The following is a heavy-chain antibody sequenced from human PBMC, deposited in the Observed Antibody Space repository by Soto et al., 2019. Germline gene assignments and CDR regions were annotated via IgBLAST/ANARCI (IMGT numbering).Heavy chain of an antibody. CDR2: ISGSGGST. Sequence: EVQLLESGGGLVQPGGSLRLSCAASGFTFSSYAMSWVREAPGKGLEWVSAISGSGGSTYYADSVKGRFTISRDNSKNTLYLQINSLRAEDTAVYYSAKDPWAFTVPYLCYWGQGTLVTVSS. D-gene: IGHD4-17*01. CDR1: GFTFSSYA. J-gene: IGHJ4*02. V-gene: IGHV3-23*01. CDR3: AKDPWAFTVPYLCY.